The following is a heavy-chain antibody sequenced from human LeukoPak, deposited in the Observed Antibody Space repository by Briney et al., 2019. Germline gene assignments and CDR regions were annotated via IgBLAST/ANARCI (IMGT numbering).Heavy chain of an antibody. CDR2: IINNGGST. CDR3: AKSHTPYCSGANCYLFDF. CDR1: GFTFSSYG. Sequence: GGSLRPSCAAAGFTFSSYGMGWVSLAPGKGLGWVSYIINNGGSTSYADSVKGRFTISRDNSKNMLYVQMNSLRAEDTAVYYCAKSHTPYCSGANCYLFDFWGQGTLVTVSS. D-gene: IGHD2-15*01. J-gene: IGHJ4*02. V-gene: IGHV3-23*01.